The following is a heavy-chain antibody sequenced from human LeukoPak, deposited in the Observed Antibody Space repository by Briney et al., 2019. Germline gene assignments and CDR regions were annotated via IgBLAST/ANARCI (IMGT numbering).Heavy chain of an antibody. J-gene: IGHJ4*02. CDR1: GGSISSGSYC. V-gene: IGHV4-61*02. CDR3: ARGYDFLKD. CDR2: IYTSGST. D-gene: IGHD3-9*01. Sequence: SETLCLTCTVSGGSISSGSYCCSWSRPPAGKGLEWIGRIYTSGSTNYNPPLKSRLTISVDTSKNQCSLKLSSVTAADTAVYYCARGYDFLKDWGQGTLVTVSS.